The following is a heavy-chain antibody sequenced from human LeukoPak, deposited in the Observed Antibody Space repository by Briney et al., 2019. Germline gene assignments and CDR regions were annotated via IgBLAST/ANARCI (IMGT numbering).Heavy chain of an antibody. D-gene: IGHD3-22*01. CDR2: ISGSGGST. CDR3: AKDKLTYYYDSSGYYPYYYYYGMDV. Sequence: GGSLRLSCAASGFTFSHAWMTWVRQAPGKGLEWVSAISGSGGSTYYADSVKGRFTISRDNSKNTLYLQMNSLRAEDTAVYYCAKDKLTYYYDSSGYYPYYYYYGMDVWGQGTTVTVSS. CDR1: GFTFSHAW. V-gene: IGHV3-23*01. J-gene: IGHJ6*02.